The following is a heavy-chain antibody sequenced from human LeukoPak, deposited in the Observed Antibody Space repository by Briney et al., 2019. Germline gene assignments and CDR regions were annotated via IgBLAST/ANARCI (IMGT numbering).Heavy chain of an antibody. J-gene: IGHJ4*02. D-gene: IGHD5-12*01. CDR3: ARGHSGYDFDY. CDR1: GGTFSSYA. Sequence: ASVKVSCKASGGTFSSYAISRVRQAPGQGLEWMGGIIPIFGTANYAQKFQGRVTITTDESTSTAYMELSSLRSEDTAVYYCARGHSGYDFDYWGQGTLVTVSS. V-gene: IGHV1-69*05. CDR2: IIPIFGTA.